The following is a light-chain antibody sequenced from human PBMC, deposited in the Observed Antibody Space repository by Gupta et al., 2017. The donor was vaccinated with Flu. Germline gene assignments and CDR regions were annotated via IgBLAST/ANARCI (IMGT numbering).Light chain of an antibody. V-gene: IGLV2-14*01. CDR1: SSDVGGSNY. CDR2: DVT. J-gene: IGLJ1*01. CDR3: SSYTSTNTFYV. Sequence: QSALPQPPPLSGSPGQSICLSCTGTSSDVGGSNYVSWYQQHPGKAPKLIIYDVTNRPSGVSSRFSGSKSGNTASLTISGLEAEDESDYFCSSYTSTNTFYVFGTGTKVTVL.